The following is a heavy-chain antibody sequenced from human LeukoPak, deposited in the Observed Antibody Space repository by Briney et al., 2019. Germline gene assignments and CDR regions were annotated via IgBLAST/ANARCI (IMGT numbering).Heavy chain of an antibody. CDR2: ISAYNGNT. J-gene: IGHJ5*02. D-gene: IGHD6-13*01. CDR3: ARGAAAGIPEDRFDP. V-gene: IGHV1-18*01. Sequence: ASVKVSCKASGYTFTSYGISWVRQAPGQGLEWMGWISAYNGNTNYAQKLQGRVTMTTDTSTSTAYMELRSLRSDDTAVYYCARGAAAGIPEDRFDPWGQGTLVTVSS. CDR1: GYTFTSYG.